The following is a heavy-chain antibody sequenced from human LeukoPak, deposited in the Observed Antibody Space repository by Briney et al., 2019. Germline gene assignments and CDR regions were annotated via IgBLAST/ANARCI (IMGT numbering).Heavy chain of an antibody. D-gene: IGHD3-16*01. CDR2: ISSSGSTI. Sequence: GGSLRLSCAASGFTFSSYSVNWVRQAPGKGLEWVSYISSSGSTIYYADSVKGRFTISRDNAKNSLYLQMNSLRAEDTAVYYCARVGLKAFDIWGQGTMVTVPS. V-gene: IGHV3-48*04. CDR3: ARVGLKAFDI. J-gene: IGHJ3*02. CDR1: GFTFSSYS.